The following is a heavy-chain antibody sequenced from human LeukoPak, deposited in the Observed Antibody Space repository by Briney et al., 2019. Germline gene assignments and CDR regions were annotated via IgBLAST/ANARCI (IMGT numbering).Heavy chain of an antibody. CDR3: AKASSGWYAFDS. Sequence: QSGGSVRLSCAASGFIFSSYAMSGVRQAPGKGLEGVSAISGSGCTTYYADSVKGRLTTSRDESQKTLYLQMNSLRAEDTAVYYCAKASSGWYAFDSWGQGTLVTVSS. V-gene: IGHV3-23*01. CDR2: ISGSGCTT. J-gene: IGHJ5*01. CDR1: GFIFSSYA. D-gene: IGHD6-19*01.